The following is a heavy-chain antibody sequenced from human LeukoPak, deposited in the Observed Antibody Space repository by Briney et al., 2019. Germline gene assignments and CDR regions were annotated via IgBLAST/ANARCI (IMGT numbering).Heavy chain of an antibody. J-gene: IGHJ6*04. CDR2: ISSNGGST. Sequence: VGSLRLSCSASGFTFSRYALHWVRQAPGRGLAYVSAISSNGGSTYYADSVQGRSTVSSDNSKNTLYLQMSSLRAKDRDVYYFTLPREPTVYDIVTGYYRAPQEYYGMDVWGKGTPVTVSS. V-gene: IGHV3-64D*06. D-gene: IGHD3-9*01. CDR3: TLPREPTVYDIVTGYYRAPQEYYGMDV. CDR1: GFTFSRYA.